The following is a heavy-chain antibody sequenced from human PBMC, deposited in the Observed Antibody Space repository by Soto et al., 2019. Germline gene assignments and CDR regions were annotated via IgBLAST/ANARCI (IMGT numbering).Heavy chain of an antibody. CDR1: SASLGDHS. V-gene: IGHV4-34*01. Sequence: PSETLSLTCAVFSASLGDHSWAWIRQSPEKGLECTGEVPPSGITDYNPSHKSRLSLSLDTSKNQASLKVASVTAADTAVYFCARGKPSGYRFGPRNFFYYGLDVWGPGTTVS. CDR3: ARGKPSGYRFGPRNFFYYGLDV. D-gene: IGHD5-18*01. J-gene: IGHJ6*02. CDR2: VPPSGIT.